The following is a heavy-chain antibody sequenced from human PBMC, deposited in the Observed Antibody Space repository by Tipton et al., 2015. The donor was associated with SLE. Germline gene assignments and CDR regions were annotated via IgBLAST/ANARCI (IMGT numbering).Heavy chain of an antibody. CDR3: AREHFYESSGYYLGFYYFDY. CDR2: TSTFNGKT. J-gene: IGHJ4*02. CDR1: GYTFTTYG. D-gene: IGHD3-22*01. V-gene: IGHV1-18*01. Sequence: VQSGAEVKKPGASVKVSCKASGYTFTTYGVSWVRQAPGQGLEWMGWTSTFNGKTNYSQNFQGRVTMTTDTSTSTAYMELRSLRSDDTAVYYCAREHFYESSGYYLGFYYFDYWGQGTLVTVSS.